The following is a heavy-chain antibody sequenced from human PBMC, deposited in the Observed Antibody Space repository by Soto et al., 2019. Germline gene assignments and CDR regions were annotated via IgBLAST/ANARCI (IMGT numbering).Heavy chain of an antibody. CDR1: GFTFSSYA. J-gene: IGHJ4*02. D-gene: IGHD1-7*01. Sequence: GGSLRLSCAASGFTFSSYAMHWVRQAPGKGLEWVAVISYDGSNKYYADSVKGRFTISRDNSKNTLYLQMNSLRAEDTAVYYCARGPTWNYQTYFDYWGQGTLVTVSS. CDR3: ARGPTWNYQTYFDY. CDR2: ISYDGSNK. V-gene: IGHV3-30-3*01.